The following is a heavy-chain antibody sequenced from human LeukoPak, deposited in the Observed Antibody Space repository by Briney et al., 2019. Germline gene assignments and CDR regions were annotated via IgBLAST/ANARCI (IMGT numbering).Heavy chain of an antibody. J-gene: IGHJ5*02. CDR1: GGSISSGDYY. V-gene: IGHV4-30-4*08. Sequence: SQTLSLTCTVSGGSISSGDYYWSWIRQPPGKGLEWIGYTHYSGSTYYNPSLKSRVTISVDTSKNQFSLKLSSVTAADTAVYYCARDTPRYCSGGSCYSGWFDPWGQGTLVTVSS. D-gene: IGHD2-15*01. CDR2: THYSGST. CDR3: ARDTPRYCSGGSCYSGWFDP.